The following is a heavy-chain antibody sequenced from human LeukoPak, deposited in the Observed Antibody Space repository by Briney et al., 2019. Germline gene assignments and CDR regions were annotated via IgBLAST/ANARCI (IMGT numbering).Heavy chain of an antibody. J-gene: IGHJ6*02. CDR3: ARCGGTCSLPSTSAMDV. CDR2: ISSDGRHI. CDR1: GFIFSSYA. Sequence: GGSLRLSCPASGFIFSSYAVHRVRQAPGKGREWVAVISSDGRHIFYADSVKGRFTISRDNSKNTLYLQMNSLRAEDTALYLCARCGGTCSLPSTSAMDVWGQGTTVTVS. V-gene: IGHV3-30*04. D-gene: IGHD2-21*01.